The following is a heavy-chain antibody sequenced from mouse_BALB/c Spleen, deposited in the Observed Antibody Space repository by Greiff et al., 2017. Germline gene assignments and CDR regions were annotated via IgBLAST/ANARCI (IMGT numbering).Heavy chain of an antibody. J-gene: IGHJ4*01. CDR1: GFTFSSYT. Sequence: EVQLVESGGGLVKPGGSLKLSCAASGFTFSSYTMSWVRQTPEKRLEWVATISSGGSYTYYPDSVKGRFTISRDNAKNTLYLQMSSLKSEDTAMYYCTNYAMDYWGQGTSVTVST. CDR2: ISSGGSYT. CDR3: TNYAMDY. V-gene: IGHV5-6-4*01.